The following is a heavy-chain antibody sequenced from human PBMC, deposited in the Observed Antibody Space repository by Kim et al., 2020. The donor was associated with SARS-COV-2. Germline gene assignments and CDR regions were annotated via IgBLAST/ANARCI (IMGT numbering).Heavy chain of an antibody. V-gene: IGHV4-31*03. Sequence: SETLSLTCTVSGGSISSGGYYWSWIRQHPGKGLEWIGYIYYSGSTYYNPSLKSRVTISVATSKNQFSLKLSSVTAADTAVYYCARARKDIVLVVYAMGAFDIWGQGTMVTVSS. CDR3: ARARKDIVLVVYAMGAFDI. CDR1: GGSISSGGYY. D-gene: IGHD2-8*02. CDR2: IYYSGST. J-gene: IGHJ3*02.